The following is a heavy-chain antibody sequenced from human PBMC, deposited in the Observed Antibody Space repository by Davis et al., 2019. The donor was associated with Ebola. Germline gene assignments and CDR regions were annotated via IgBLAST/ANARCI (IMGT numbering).Heavy chain of an antibody. CDR2: INSGGRVI. J-gene: IGHJ4*02. V-gene: IGHV3-48*02. CDR1: GLPFTFYG. D-gene: IGHD3-22*01. Sequence: GESLKISCTVSGLPFTFYGFTWVRQAPGKGLEWVSHINSGGRVILYADSVKGRFSISRDNAKDTVHLQMDSLRDEDTAVYYRATDADYDEDFDYWGQGTLVTVSS. CDR3: ATDADYDEDFDY.